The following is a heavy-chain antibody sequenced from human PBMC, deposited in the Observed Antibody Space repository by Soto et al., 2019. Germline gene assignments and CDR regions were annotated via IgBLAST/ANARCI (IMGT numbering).Heavy chain of an antibody. CDR1: GFTFDDYA. CDR3: AKVKYSSGWYYFDY. Sequence: GESLKISCAASGFTFDDYAMHWVRQAPGKGLEWVSLISGDGGSTYYADSVKGRFTISRDNSKNSLYLQMNSLRTEDTALYYCAKVKYSSGWYYFDYWGQGTLVTVSS. J-gene: IGHJ4*02. CDR2: ISGDGGST. V-gene: IGHV3-43*02. D-gene: IGHD6-19*01.